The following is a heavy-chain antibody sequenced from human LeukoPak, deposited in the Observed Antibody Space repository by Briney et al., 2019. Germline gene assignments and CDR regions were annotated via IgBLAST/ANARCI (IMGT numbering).Heavy chain of an antibody. CDR1: GFTFSNYG. CDR3: AKDVTNHYDRLDY. CDR2: ISYDGNNK. J-gene: IGHJ4*02. D-gene: IGHD3-22*01. V-gene: IGHV3-30*18. Sequence: GGSLRLSCAASGFTFSNYGMHWVRQAPGKGLEWVTVISYDGNNKYYAESMKGRFTISRDNSKNTLYLQMNSLRAEDTAVYYCAKDVTNHYDRLDYWGQGTLVTVSS.